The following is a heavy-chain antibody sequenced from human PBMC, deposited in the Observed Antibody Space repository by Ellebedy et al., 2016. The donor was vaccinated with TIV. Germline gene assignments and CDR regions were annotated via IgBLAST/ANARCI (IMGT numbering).Heavy chain of an antibody. D-gene: IGHD3-10*01. CDR1: GGSISSYY. CDR3: ARVRYYGSGSSLYPDAIMDKWFDP. Sequence: MPSETLSLTCTVSGGSISSYYWSWIRQPPGKGLEWIGYIYYSGSTNYNPSLKSRVTISVDTSKNQFSLKLSSVTAADTAVYYCARVRYYGSGSSLYPDAIMDKWFDPWGQGTLVTVSS. J-gene: IGHJ5*02. CDR2: IYYSGST. V-gene: IGHV4-59*01.